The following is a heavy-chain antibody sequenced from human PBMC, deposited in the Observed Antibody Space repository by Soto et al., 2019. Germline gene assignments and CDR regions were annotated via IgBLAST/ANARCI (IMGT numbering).Heavy chain of an antibody. CDR1: GGSITTGDHF. CDR3: PRHDHGAFTVNRFHV. Sequence: QLQLQESGPGLLKPSNTLSLTCTVSGGSITTGDHFWGWMRQPPGRGLEWIGNISDTGATFYNPSVRRRITISLDSSKNQFSLSLVSVTAADTAMYYCPRHDHGAFTVNRFHVGGQGTMVTVSS. CDR2: ISDTGAT. V-gene: IGHV4-39*01. J-gene: IGHJ3*01.